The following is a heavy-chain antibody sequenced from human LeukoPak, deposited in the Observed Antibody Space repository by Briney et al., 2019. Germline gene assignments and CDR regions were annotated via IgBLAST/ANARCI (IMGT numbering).Heavy chain of an antibody. D-gene: IGHD6-13*01. CDR1: GFTFSSYN. CDR3: ARVGAAVGISNYFDY. Sequence: PGGSLRLSCAASGFTFSSYNMNWVGQAPGKGLEWVSSISGSNNYIYYVDSVKGRFTISRDNAKKPLYLQMDSLRVEDTAVYYCARVGAAVGISNYFDYWGQGTLVTVSS. V-gene: IGHV3-21*01. J-gene: IGHJ4*02. CDR2: ISGSNNYI.